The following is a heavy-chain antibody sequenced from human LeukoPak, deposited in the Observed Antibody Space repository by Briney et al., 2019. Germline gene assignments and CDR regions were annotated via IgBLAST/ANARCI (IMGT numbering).Heavy chain of an antibody. CDR2: IYYSGST. CDR3: ARDEVVAAFDY. D-gene: IGHD2-15*01. Sequence: SETLSLTCTVSGGSISSYYWSWIRQPPGKGLEWIGYIYYSGSTNYNPSLKSRVTISVDTSKNQFSLKLSSVTAADTAVYYCARDEVVAAFDYWGQGTLVTVSS. V-gene: IGHV4-59*01. J-gene: IGHJ4*02. CDR1: GGSISSYY.